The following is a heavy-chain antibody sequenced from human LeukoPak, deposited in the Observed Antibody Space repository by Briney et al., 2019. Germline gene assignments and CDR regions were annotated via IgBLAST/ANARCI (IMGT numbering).Heavy chain of an antibody. CDR2: ISSSSSYI. J-gene: IGHJ4*02. CDR3: ARSGGNWNDASDY. D-gene: IGHD1-1*01. CDR1: GFTFSSCS. Sequence: GGSLRLSCAASGFTFSSCSMNWVRQAPGKGLEWVSSISSSSSYIYYADSVKGRFTISRDNAKNSLYLQMNSLRAEDTAVYYCARSGGNWNDASDYWGQGTLVTVSS. V-gene: IGHV3-21*01.